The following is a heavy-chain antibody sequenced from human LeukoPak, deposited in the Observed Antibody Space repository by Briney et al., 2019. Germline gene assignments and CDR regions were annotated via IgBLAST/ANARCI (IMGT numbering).Heavy chain of an antibody. CDR3: AGRRPDTCNFFFVY. CDR1: GFTVTSNF. Sequence: GGSLRLSCAVSGFTVTSNFMSWVRQAPGKGLEWVSVMYDRGDTYYADSVKGRVTVSRDTSKNTLFLQLNNVGAEDTAGYYCAGRRPDTCNFFFVYWGQEPWSPSPQ. V-gene: IGHV3-66*02. D-gene: IGHD1-1*01. J-gene: IGHJ4*01. CDR2: MYDRGDT.